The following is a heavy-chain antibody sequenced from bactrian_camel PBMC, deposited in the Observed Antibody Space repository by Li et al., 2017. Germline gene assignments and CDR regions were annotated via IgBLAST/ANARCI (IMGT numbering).Heavy chain of an antibody. D-gene: IGHD6*01. CDR3: AAEISGAPNGGCTVPSRVPTFDY. CDR1: GDIRTNGRTFSVSELR. V-gene: IGHV3S40*01. J-gene: IGHJ4*01. Sequence: VQLVESGGESVQAGGSLRLSCAASGDIRTNGRTFSVSELRMGWFRQAPGKEREGVSLIYTGGSSPYYADSVKGRFTISIDNDKNTVYLQMNSLKPEDTAVYYCAAEISGAPNGGCTVPSRVPTFDYRGQGTQVTVS. CDR2: IYTGGSSP.